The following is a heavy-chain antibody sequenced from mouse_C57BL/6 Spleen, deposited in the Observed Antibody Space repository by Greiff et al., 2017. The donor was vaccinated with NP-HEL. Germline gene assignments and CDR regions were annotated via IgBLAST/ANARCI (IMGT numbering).Heavy chain of an antibody. Sequence: QVHVKQSDAELVKPGASVKISCKVSGYTFTDHTIHWMKQRPEQGLEWIGYIYPRDGSTKYNEKFKGKATLTADKSSSTAYMQLNSLTSEDSAVYFCARTKSLITTVVATDYFDYWGQGTTLTVSS. CDR3: ARTKSLITTVVATDYFDY. V-gene: IGHV1-78*01. CDR2: IYPRDGST. D-gene: IGHD1-1*01. J-gene: IGHJ2*01. CDR1: GYTFTDHT.